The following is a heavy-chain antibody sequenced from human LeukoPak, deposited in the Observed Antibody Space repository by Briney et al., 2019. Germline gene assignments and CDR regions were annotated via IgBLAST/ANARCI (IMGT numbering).Heavy chain of an antibody. V-gene: IGHV3-21*01. D-gene: IGHD6-13*01. CDR1: GFTFSSYS. CDR2: ISSSSSYI. Sequence: GGSLRLSCAASGFTFSSYSVNWVRQAPGKGLEWVSSISSSSSYIYYADSVKGRFTISRDNAKNSLYLQMNSLRAEDTAVYYCARDGSRAAAGFDAFDIWGQGTMVTVSS. CDR3: ARDGSRAAAGFDAFDI. J-gene: IGHJ3*02.